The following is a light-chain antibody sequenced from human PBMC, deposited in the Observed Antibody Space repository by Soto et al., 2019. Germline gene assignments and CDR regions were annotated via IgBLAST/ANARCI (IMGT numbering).Light chain of an antibody. J-gene: IGLJ2*01. CDR2: GNN. CDR3: STWDDSLDGVV. CDR1: SSNIGSNS. V-gene: IGLV1-44*01. Sequence: QAVVTQPPSESGAPGQRVTISCSGSSSNIGSNSVNWYQQVAGTAPKLLIYGNNQRPSGVPHRFSDSKSGTSASLAISGLQSEDEADYYCSTWDDSLDGVVFGGGTKLTVL.